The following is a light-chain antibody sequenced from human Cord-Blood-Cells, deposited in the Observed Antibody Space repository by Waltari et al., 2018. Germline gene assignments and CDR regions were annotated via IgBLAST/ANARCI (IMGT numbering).Light chain of an antibody. CDR2: DAS. CDR1: QSVSSY. Sequence: EIVLTQSQATLSLSPGERATLSCRASQSVSSYLAWYQQKPGQAPRLLIYDASNSATGIPARFSGSGSGTDFTLTISSLEPEDFAVYYCQQRSNWPPYTFGQGTKLEIK. CDR3: QQRSNWPPYT. J-gene: IGKJ2*01. V-gene: IGKV3-11*01.